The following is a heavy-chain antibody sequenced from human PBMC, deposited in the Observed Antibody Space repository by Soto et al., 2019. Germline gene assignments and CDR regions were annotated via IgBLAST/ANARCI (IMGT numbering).Heavy chain of an antibody. CDR3: PSLVFPSRYNGSEPVES. CDR1: GYTFTSYD. CDR2: MNPNSGNT. D-gene: IGHD3-10*01. V-gene: IGHV1-8*01. J-gene: IGHJ4*02. Sequence: QVQLVQSGAEVKKPGASVKVSCKASGYTFTSYDINWVRQATGQGLEWMGWMNPNSGNTGYAQKFQGRVTMTRNTSTSTAYTELSSLRSEDTAVYHCPSLVFPSRYNGSEPVESWGQGSLVTVSS.